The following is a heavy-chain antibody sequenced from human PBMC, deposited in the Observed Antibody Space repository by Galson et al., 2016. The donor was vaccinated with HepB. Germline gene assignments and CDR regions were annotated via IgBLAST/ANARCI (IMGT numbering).Heavy chain of an antibody. CDR3: ARTRYSSNSYYGMDV. V-gene: IGHV2-70*11. D-gene: IGHD6-13*01. J-gene: IGHJ6*02. Sequence: PALVKPTQTLTLTCTVSGFSLSTSGVCMSWIRQPPGKALEWLARIDWDDDKYYSTSLKTRLTISKDTSKNQVVLTMANMDPVDTATYYCARTRYSSNSYYGMDVWGQGTTVTVSS. CDR2: IDWDDDK. CDR1: GFSLSTSGVC.